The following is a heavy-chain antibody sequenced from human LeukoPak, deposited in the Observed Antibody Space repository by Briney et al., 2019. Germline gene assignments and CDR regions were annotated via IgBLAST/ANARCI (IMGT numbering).Heavy chain of an antibody. CDR2: VHYTGKT. D-gene: IGHD3-22*01. V-gene: IGHV4-59*12. J-gene: IGHJ4*02. CDR3: ARGYYDRSGFSNPFDS. Sequence: SETLSLTCTVSGGSISTSYWSWIRQTPERSLEWVGYVHYTGKTNYNPSLNNRATILVDMSKNQFSLTLTSVTFADTAVYYCARGYYDRSGFSNPFDSWGQGTLVTVSA. CDR1: GGSISTSY.